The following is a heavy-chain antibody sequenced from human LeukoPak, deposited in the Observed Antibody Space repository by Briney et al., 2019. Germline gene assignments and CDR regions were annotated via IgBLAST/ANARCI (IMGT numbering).Heavy chain of an antibody. V-gene: IGHV3-30*02. CDR3: AKDLTPTVVNEGGPNWFDP. CDR2: IRYDGSNK. CDR1: GFTFSSYG. D-gene: IGHD4-23*01. J-gene: IGHJ5*02. Sequence: TGGSLRLSCAASGFTFSSYGMHWVRQAPGKGLEWVAFIRYDGSNKYYADSVKGRFTISRDNSKNTLYLQMNSLRAEDTAVYYCAKDLTPTVVNEGGPNWFDPWGQGTLVTVSS.